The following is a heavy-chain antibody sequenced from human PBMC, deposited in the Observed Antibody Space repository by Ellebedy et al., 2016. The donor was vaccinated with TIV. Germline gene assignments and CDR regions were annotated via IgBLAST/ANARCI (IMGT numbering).Heavy chain of an antibody. J-gene: IGHJ5*02. CDR2: IYPGESDT. CDR3: ARGMTMVTTWFDP. D-gene: IGHD4-17*01. V-gene: IGHV5-51*01. Sequence: GESLKIPCKGSGYSFTSYWIGWVRQMPGKGLEWMGIIYPGESDTRYSPSFQGQVTISADKSISTAYLQWSSLKASDTAMYYCARGMTMVTTWFDPWGQGTLVTVSS. CDR1: GYSFTSYW.